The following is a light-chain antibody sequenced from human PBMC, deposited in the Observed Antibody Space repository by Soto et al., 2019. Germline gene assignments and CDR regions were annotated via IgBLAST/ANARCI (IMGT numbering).Light chain of an antibody. V-gene: IGLV2-14*03. J-gene: IGLJ1*01. CDR1: SSDVGGYNS. Sequence: QSALTQPASVSGSPGQSITISCTGTSSDVGGYNSVSWYQHHPGKAPKLMIYNVSNRPSGVSSRFSGSKSGNTASLTISGLQAEDEADYYCSSYTSSSTLYVFGTGTKVTVL. CDR3: SSYTSSSTLYV. CDR2: NVS.